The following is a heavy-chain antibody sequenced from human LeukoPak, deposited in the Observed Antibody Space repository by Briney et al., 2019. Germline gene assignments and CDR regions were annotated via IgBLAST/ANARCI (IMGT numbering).Heavy chain of an antibody. CDR3: ATDRLRYFDWLLYGENAAVFDY. CDR1: GYTLTELS. V-gene: IGHV1-24*01. CDR2: FDPEDGET. J-gene: IGHJ4*02. D-gene: IGHD3-9*01. Sequence: ASVKVSCKVSGYTLTELSMHWVRQAPGKGLEWMGGFDPEDGETIYAQKFQGRVTMTEDTSTDTAYMELSSLRSEDTAVYYCATDRLRYFDWLLYGENAAVFDYWGQGTLVTVSS.